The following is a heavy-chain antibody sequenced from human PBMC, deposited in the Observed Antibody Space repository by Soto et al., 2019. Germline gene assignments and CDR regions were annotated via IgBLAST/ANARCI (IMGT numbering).Heavy chain of an antibody. CDR1: GGTFSSYA. CDR2: IIPSGGTA. V-gene: IGHV1-69*05. Sequence: SVEVSRKASGGTFSSYAIRWVRPAPGTGLEWMGLIIPSGGTANYAQKLQGRVTITRDKSTSTVYMELSSLRSEDTAVYYCARVYYDILTGYHRGYFQHWGQGTLVSISS. D-gene: IGHD3-9*01. J-gene: IGHJ1*01. CDR3: ARVYYDILTGYHRGYFQH.